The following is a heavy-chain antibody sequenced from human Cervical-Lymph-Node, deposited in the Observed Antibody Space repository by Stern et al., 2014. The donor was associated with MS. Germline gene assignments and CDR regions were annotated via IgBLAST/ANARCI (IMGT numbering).Heavy chain of an antibody. CDR1: GYTFTSYG. CDR2: ISAYNGNT. J-gene: IGHJ3*02. Sequence: VQLVESGAEVNKPGASVKVSCKASGYTFTSYGIGLVRQAPGQGPEWLGRISAYNGNTNYAQKLQGRVTMPTDTTTSTAYMELRSLRSDDTAVYYCARGLLGSENAFDIWGQGTMVTVSS. V-gene: IGHV1-18*01. D-gene: IGHD2-15*01. CDR3: ARGLLGSENAFDI.